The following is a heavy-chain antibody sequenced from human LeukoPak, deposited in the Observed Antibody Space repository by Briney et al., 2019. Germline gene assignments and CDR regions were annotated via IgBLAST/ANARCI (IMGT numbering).Heavy chain of an antibody. CDR1: GYTFTGYY. CDR2: INPNSGGT. CDR3: ARVGDRIQLWSAYY. V-gene: IGHV1-2*02. D-gene: IGHD5-18*01. J-gene: IGHJ4*02. Sequence: ASVKVSCKASGYTFTGYYMHWVRQAPGQGLEWMGWINPNSGGTNYAQKFQGRVTMTRDTSISTAYMELSRLRSDDAAVYYCARVGDRIQLWSAYYWGQGTLVTVSS.